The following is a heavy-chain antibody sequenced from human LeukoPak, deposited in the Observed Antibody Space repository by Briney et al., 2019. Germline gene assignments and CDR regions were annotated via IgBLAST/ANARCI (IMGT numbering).Heavy chain of an antibody. Sequence: SETLSLTCTVSGGSISNYYWTWIRQPPRKGLEWIGYIYYSGSTNYNPSLESRVTISIDTSKNQFSLKLSSVTAADTAVYYCARPNTYYLGNAAFDMWGQGTMVTVSS. V-gene: IGHV4-59*01. D-gene: IGHD3-22*01. CDR1: GGSISNYY. J-gene: IGHJ3*02. CDR3: ARPNTYYLGNAAFDM. CDR2: IYYSGST.